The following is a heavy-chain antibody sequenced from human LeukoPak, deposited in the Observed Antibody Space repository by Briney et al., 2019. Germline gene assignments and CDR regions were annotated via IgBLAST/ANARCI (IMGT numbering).Heavy chain of an antibody. CDR1: GFTFSSHL. Sequence: GGSLRLSCAASGFTFSSHLMHWVRQAPGKGLAWVSRISSDGTYTNYADFVRGRFTISRDNAKNSLYLQMNSLRVEDTAVYYCARVPAVRGVIDYYYGMDVWGQGTTVTVSS. J-gene: IGHJ6*02. V-gene: IGHV3-74*01. CDR2: ISSDGTYT. CDR3: ARVPAVRGVIDYYYGMDV. D-gene: IGHD3-10*01.